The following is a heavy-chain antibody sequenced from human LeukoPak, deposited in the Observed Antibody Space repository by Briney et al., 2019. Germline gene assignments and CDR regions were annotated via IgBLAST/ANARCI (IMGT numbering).Heavy chain of an antibody. CDR3: ARDRRIGSGSYLNYYYGMDV. V-gene: IGHV3-66*01. CDR2: IYSGGST. CDR1: GFTFSSYW. D-gene: IGHD3-10*01. J-gene: IGHJ6*02. Sequence: GGSLRLSCAASGFTFSSYWMTWVRQAPGKGLEWVSVIYSGGSTYYADSVKGRFTISRDNSKNTLYLQMNSLRAEDTAVYYCARDRRIGSGSYLNYYYGMDVWGQGTTVTVSS.